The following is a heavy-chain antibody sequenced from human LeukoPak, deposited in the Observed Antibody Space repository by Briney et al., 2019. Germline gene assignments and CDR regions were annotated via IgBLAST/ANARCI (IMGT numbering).Heavy chain of an antibody. CDR3: ARGPVAGTGRGFDP. J-gene: IGHJ5*02. Sequence: XASGGTFSSXAXXXVRQXPGQGXXXXGGIIPIFGTANYAQKFQGRVTITADESTSTAYMELSSLRSEDTAVYYCARGPVAGTGRGFDPWGQGTLVTVSS. V-gene: IGHV1-69*01. CDR2: IIPIFGTA. CDR1: GGTFSSXA. D-gene: IGHD6-19*01.